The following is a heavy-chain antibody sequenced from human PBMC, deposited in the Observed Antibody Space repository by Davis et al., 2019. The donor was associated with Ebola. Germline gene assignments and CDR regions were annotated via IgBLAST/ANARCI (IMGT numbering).Heavy chain of an antibody. V-gene: IGHV3-74*01. Sequence: GESLKISCAASGFTFSSYWMHWVRQAPGKGLVWVSRINSDGSSTYYADSVKGRFTISRDNSKNTLYLQMNSLRAEDTAVYYCAKGLGVTIFGVNGMDVWGQGTTVTVSS. CDR1: GFTFSSYW. CDR3: AKGLGVTIFGVNGMDV. D-gene: IGHD3-3*01. J-gene: IGHJ6*02. CDR2: INSDGSST.